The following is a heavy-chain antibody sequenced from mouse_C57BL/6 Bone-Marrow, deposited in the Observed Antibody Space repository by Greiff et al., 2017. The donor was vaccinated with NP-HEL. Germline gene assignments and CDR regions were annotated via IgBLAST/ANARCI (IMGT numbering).Heavy chain of an antibody. CDR3: ARSERYSGSSYWYFDV. CDR2: IYPGSGST. J-gene: IGHJ1*03. CDR1: GYTFTSYW. D-gene: IGHD1-1*01. Sequence: QVQLQQPGAELVKPGASVKMSCKASGYTFTSYWITWVKQRPGQGLEWIGDIYPGSGSTNYNEKFKSKATLTVDTSSSTAYMQLSSLTSEDSAVYYCARSERYSGSSYWYFDVWGTGTTVTVSS. V-gene: IGHV1-55*01.